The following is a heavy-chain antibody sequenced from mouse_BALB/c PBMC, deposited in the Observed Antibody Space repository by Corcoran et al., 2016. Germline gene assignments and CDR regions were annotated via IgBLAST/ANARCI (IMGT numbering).Heavy chain of an antibody. CDR3: AIWYSWFAY. CDR1: GYSFTGYY. J-gene: IGHJ3*01. CDR2: INPYNGAT. V-gene: IGHV1-26*01. Sequence: EVQLQQSETELVKPGASVKISCKASGYSFTGYYMHWVKQSHVKSLEWIGRINPYNGATSYNQNFKDKASLTVDKSSSTAYMELHSLTSEDSAVYYCAIWYSWFAYWGQGTLVTVSA. D-gene: IGHD2-1*01.